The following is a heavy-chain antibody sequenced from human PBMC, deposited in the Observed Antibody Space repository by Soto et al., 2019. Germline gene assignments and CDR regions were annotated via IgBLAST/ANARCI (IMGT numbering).Heavy chain of an antibody. CDR3: ARDLAAGDY. V-gene: IGHV1-46*01. CDR2: FNPTSGST. Sequence: QVQLVQSGAEVKKPGASVKLSCKASGYTFINYYIHWLRQAPGQGLEWMGIFNPTSGSTNYAQKFQGTVTLTMDTSTRTVDMELSSLRFDDTAGYDCARDLAAGDYWGQGTMVTVSS. J-gene: IGHJ4*02. CDR1: GYTFINYY. D-gene: IGHD6-13*01.